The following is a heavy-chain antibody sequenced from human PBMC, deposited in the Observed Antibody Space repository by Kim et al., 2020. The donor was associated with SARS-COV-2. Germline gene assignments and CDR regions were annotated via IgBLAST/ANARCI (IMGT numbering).Heavy chain of an antibody. V-gene: IGHV4-39*01. J-gene: IGHJ5*02. CDR3: GKGDFGELFWDRTDWFDP. Sequence: SETLSLTCTVSGGSISSSSYYWGWIRQPPGKGLEWIGSIYYSGSTYYNPSLKSRVTISVDTSKNQFSLKLSSVTAADTAVYYCGKGDFGELFWDRTDWFDPWGQGTLVTVSS. D-gene: IGHD3-10*01. CDR1: GGSISSSSYY. CDR2: IYYSGST.